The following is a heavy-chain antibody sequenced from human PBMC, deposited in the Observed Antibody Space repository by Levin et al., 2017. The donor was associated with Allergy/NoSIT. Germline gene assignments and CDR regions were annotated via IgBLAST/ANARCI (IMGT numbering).Heavy chain of an antibody. D-gene: IGHD2-15*01. CDR2: ITGSTTII. CDR3: VRDKEDGSCSEGDCYPDY. CDR1: GFTFRNYD. V-gene: IGHV3-48*02. J-gene: IGHJ4*02. Sequence: PGGSLRLSCAASGFTFRNYDMSWVRQAPGKGLEWVAFITGSTTIILYADSVKGRFTISRDNAKSSLYLQMNSLRDEDTAVYYCVRDKEDGSCSEGDCYPDYWGQGTLVTVSS.